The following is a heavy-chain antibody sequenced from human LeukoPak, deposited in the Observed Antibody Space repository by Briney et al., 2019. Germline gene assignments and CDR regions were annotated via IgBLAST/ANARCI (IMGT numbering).Heavy chain of an antibody. J-gene: IGHJ4*02. D-gene: IGHD5-24*01. CDR1: GFPFSSYW. CDR3: TRVGYIDEGIDC. V-gene: IGHV3-7*04. CDR2: LKQDGSKK. Sequence: GGSLRLSCVASGFPFSSYWMTWVRQAPGKGLEWVANLKQDGSKKSYVDSVKGRFTISRDNAKNSLYLQMNSLRAEDTAIYYCTRVGYIDEGIDCWGQGTLVTVSS.